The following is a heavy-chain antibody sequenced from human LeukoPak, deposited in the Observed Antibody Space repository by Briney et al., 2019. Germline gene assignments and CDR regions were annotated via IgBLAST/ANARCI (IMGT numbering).Heavy chain of an antibody. Sequence: PGGSLRLSCATSGFTFNTNAMSWVRQAPGKGLEWVSTIGNTETFYADSVTGRFTISRDNSKNTVYLHMNSLRVEDTAVYYCAKDWIQFKRVFDCFDSWGRGTLVTVSS. CDR2: IGNTET. J-gene: IGHJ4*02. CDR3: AKDWIQFKRVFDCFDS. D-gene: IGHD2-21*01. V-gene: IGHV3-23*01. CDR1: GFTFNTNA.